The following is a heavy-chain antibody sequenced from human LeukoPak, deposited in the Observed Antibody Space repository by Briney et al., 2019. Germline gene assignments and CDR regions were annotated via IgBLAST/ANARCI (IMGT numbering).Heavy chain of an antibody. CDR1: GFTFSSYA. J-gene: IGHJ3*02. CDR3: ARGSTIFGVRAAFDI. D-gene: IGHD3-3*01. V-gene: IGHV3-30-3*01. CDR2: ISYDGSNK. Sequence: GSLRLSCAASGFTFSSYAMHWVRQAPGKGLEWVAVISYDGSNKYFADSVKGRFTISRDNSKNTLYLQMNSLRAEDTAVYYCARGSTIFGVRAAFDIWGQGTMVTVSS.